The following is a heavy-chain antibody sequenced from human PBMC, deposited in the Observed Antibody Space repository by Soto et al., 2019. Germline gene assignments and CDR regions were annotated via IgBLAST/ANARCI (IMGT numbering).Heavy chain of an antibody. CDR1: GDSMNTNNW. V-gene: IGHV4-4*02. CDR2: IHHNGDT. D-gene: IGHD2-2*01. CDR3: ARTRQSCSSSRCHDVYFDY. Sequence: SETLSLTCAVFGDSMNTNNWWGWVRQTPGKGLEWIGEIHHNGDTTYSPSLKSRVTMSLDKSKYQFSLRLTSVTAADTAVYYCARTRQSCSSSRCHDVYFDYWGRGTLVTVSS. J-gene: IGHJ4*02.